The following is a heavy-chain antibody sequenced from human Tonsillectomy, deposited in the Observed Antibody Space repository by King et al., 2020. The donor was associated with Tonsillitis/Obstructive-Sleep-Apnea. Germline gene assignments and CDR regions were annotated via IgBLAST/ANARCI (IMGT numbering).Heavy chain of an antibody. CDR2: ISHDGRKK. CDR1: GFTFRSYG. V-gene: IGHV3-30*15. J-gene: IGHJ6*03. Sequence: VQLVESGGGVVQPGRSLRLSCAAPGFTFRSYGMHWIRQAPGRGLEWVAFISHDGRKKYYSDSVKGQFTISRDNSKNTLYLQVSSLRAEDTAVYYCARDHFMDVWGKGTPVTVSS. CDR3: ARDHFMDV.